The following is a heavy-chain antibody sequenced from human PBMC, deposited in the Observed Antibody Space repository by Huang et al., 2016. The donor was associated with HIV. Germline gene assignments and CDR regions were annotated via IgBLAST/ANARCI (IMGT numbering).Heavy chain of an antibody. J-gene: IGHJ6*02. CDR1: GGSFTGNY. Sequence: QMQLQQRGAGLLKPSETLSLTCGVSGGSFTGNYLTWIRQAPGKGLEWIGEVNDSGATNYNPSLNGRVTISLDKSNRELSLILRSVTAADTAVYYCARQWTILEWLLGLDVWGQGTTVIVSS. D-gene: IGHD3-3*01. CDR3: ARQWTILEWLLGLDV. CDR2: VNDSGAT. V-gene: IGHV4-34*02.